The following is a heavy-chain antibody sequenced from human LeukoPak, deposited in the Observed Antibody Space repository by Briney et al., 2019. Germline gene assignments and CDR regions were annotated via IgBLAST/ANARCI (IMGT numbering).Heavy chain of an antibody. CDR2: ISSSSSYI. D-gene: IGHD3-16*01. CDR1: GFTFSSYS. Sequence: PGGSLRLSCAASGFTFSSYSMNWVRQAPGKGLEWVSSISSSSSYIYYADSAKGRFTISRDNAKNSLYLQMNSLRAEDTAVYYCARMFGGVMYDYWGQGTLVTVSS. CDR3: ARMFGGVMYDY. J-gene: IGHJ4*02. V-gene: IGHV3-21*01.